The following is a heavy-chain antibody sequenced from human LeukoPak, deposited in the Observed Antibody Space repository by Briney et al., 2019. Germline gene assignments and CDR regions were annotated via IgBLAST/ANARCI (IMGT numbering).Heavy chain of an antibody. D-gene: IGHD6-13*01. V-gene: IGHV4-59*12. CDR3: ARGPSAPTTPIAAAGRRGSGDY. CDR2: IYYSGST. CDR1: GGSISSYY. J-gene: IGHJ4*02. Sequence: SSETLSLTCTVSGGSISSYYWSWIRQPPGKGLEWIGYIYYSGSTNYNPSLKSRVTISVDTSKNQFSLKLSSVTAADTAVYYCARGPSAPTTPIAAAGRRGSGDYWGQGTLVTVSS.